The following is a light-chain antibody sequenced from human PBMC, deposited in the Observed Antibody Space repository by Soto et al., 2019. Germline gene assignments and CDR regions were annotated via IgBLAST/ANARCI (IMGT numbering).Light chain of an antibody. V-gene: IGLV1-40*01. J-gene: IGLJ2*01. CDR3: QSYDTSLSGSV. CDR1: SSNIGAGYD. CDR2: GNN. Sequence: QSMLTQPPSVSGAPGQRVTISCTGTSSNIGAGYDVHWYQHLPGTAPKLLIYGNNDRPSGVPDRFSGSKSGTSASLAITGLQAEDEADYYCQSYDTSLSGSVFGRGTKVTVL.